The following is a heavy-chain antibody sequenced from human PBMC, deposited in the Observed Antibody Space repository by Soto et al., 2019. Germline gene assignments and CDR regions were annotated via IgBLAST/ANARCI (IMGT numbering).Heavy chain of an antibody. CDR2: IGGSGGDT. Sequence: EEQLLESGGGLVQPGGSLRLSCAGSGFIFGNYAMSWVGQAPGKGLEWVSNIGGSGGDTYYGESVKGRFTVSRDNSKNTLYLQINSLRAEDTAVYYCAKFLGVGHCTNGIWHRLQHWGQGTLVTVSS. CDR1: GFIFGNYA. V-gene: IGHV3-23*01. CDR3: AKFLGVGHCTNGIWHRLQH. J-gene: IGHJ1*01. D-gene: IGHD2-8*01.